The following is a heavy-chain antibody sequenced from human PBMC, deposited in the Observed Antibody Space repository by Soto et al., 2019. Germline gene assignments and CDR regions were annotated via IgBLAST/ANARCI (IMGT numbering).Heavy chain of an antibody. Sequence: PSETLSLTCAVSGGSISSGGYYWSWIRQPPGKGLEWICYIYYSGSTNYNPPLKSRVTISVDTSKNQFSLKLISVTAADTAVYYCARSDGRYWGQGTLVTRLL. CDR3: ARSDGRY. CDR2: IYYSGST. V-gene: IGHV4-61*08. J-gene: IGHJ4*02. CDR1: GGSISSGGYY.